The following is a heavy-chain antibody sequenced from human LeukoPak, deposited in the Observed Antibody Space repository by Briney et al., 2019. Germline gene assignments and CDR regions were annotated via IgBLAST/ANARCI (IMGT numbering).Heavy chain of an antibody. V-gene: IGHV3-30*03. CDR1: GFTFSSYG. CDR3: ATDLSGGWSLDY. D-gene: IGHD6-19*01. CDR2: ISDDGRIK. Sequence: GGPLRLSCAASGFTFSSYGMHWVRQAPGKGLEWVAFISDDGRIKYHAESVKGRFTISRDDSKNTLYLQVNNVRPEDTAVYYCATDLSGGWSLDYWGQGTLVTVSS. J-gene: IGHJ4*02.